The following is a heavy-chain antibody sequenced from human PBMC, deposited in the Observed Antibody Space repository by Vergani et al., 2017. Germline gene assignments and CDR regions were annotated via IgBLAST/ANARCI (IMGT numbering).Heavy chain of an antibody. J-gene: IGHJ3*02. CDR2: IYYSGST. V-gene: IGHV4-39*01. CDR1: GGSISSSSYY. Sequence: QLQLQESGPGLVKPSETLSLTCTVSGGSISSSSYYWGWIRQPPGKGLEWIGSIYYSGSTYYNPSLKSRVTISVDTSKNQFSLKLSSVTAADTAVYYCARRVAMVRGVTALDIWGQGTMVTVSS. D-gene: IGHD3-10*01. CDR3: ARRVAMVRGVTALDI.